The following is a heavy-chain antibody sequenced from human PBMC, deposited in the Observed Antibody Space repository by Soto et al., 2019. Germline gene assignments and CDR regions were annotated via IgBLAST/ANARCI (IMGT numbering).Heavy chain of an antibody. V-gene: IGHV4-39*01. Sequence: PSETLSLTCTVSGGPIISSNYYWAWIRQPPGTGLEWIGTIYYTGSTYYNPSLKSRITMSVDTSKSQFSLTLSSVTAADTAVYYCARLNKPGWFDPWGQGTLVTVSS. CDR1: GGPIISSNYY. CDR2: IYYTGST. CDR3: ARLNKPGWFDP. J-gene: IGHJ5*02.